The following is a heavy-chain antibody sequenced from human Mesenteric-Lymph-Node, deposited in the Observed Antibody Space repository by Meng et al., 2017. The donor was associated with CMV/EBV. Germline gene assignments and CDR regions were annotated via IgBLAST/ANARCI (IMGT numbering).Heavy chain of an antibody. D-gene: IGHD5-24*01. CDR2: IHNTGST. J-gene: IGHJ4*02. CDR3: AREKEVTISGLIIYFDY. CDR1: GGSVSSGSYY. V-gene: IGHV4-61*01. Sequence: SETLSLTCTVSGGSVSSGSYYWSWIRQPPGKGLEWIGYIHNTGSTNYNPSLKSRVTISVDMSKNQFSLKLSSVTAADTAVYYCAREKEVTISGLIIYFDYWGQGTLVTVSS.